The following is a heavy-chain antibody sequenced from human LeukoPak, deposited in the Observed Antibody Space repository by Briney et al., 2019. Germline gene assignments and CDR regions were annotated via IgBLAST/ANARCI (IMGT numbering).Heavy chain of an antibody. CDR3: ASEGNSPATTYYYYYYTDV. CDR1: GGTFSSYA. D-gene: IGHD4-23*01. J-gene: IGHJ6*03. Sequence: ASVKVSCKASGGTFSSYAISWVRQAPGQGLEWMGGIIPIFGTANYAQKFQGRVTITADESTSTAYMELSSLRSEDTAVYYCASEGNSPATTYYYYYYTDVWGKGTTVTVSS. CDR2: IIPIFGTA. V-gene: IGHV1-69*01.